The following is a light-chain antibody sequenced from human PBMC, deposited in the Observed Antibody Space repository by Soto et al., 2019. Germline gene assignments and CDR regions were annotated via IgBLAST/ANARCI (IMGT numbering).Light chain of an antibody. CDR2: AAS. CDR1: QGISGY. V-gene: IGKV1-9*01. Sequence: IQLTQSPSSLSASVGDRVTITCRASQGISGYLAWYQQKPGKAPKLLIYAASTLQSGVPSRFSGSGSGTEFTLTIISLQSEDFAVYYCQQYNDWPLTFGGGTKVDIK. CDR3: QQYNDWPLT. J-gene: IGKJ4*01.